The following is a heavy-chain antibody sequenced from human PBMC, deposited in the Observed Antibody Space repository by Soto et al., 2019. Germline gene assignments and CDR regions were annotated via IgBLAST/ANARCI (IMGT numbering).Heavy chain of an antibody. CDR3: ARDHGLIVVVPAANSTRGFDP. D-gene: IGHD2-2*01. CDR2: IWYDGSNK. Sequence: QVQLVESGGGVVQPGRSLRLSCAASGFTFSSHGMHWVRQAPGKGLEWVAVIWYDGSNKYYADSVKGRFTISRDNSKNTLYLQMSSLRAEDTAVYYCARDHGLIVVVPAANSTRGFDPWGQGTLVTVSS. V-gene: IGHV3-33*01. CDR1: GFTFSSHG. J-gene: IGHJ5*02.